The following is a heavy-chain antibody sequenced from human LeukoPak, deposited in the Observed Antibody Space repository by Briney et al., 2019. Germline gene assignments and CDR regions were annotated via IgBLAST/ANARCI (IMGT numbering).Heavy chain of an antibody. CDR3: ARNTMVRGEHYYYYYMDV. Sequence: GASVKVSCKASGYTFTSYDINWVRRATGQGLEWMGWMNPNSGNTGYAQKFQGRVTMTRNTSISTAYMELSSLRSEDTAVYYCARNTMVRGEHYYYYYMDVWGKGTTVTVSS. V-gene: IGHV1-8*01. CDR1: GYTFTSYD. CDR2: MNPNSGNT. J-gene: IGHJ6*03. D-gene: IGHD3-10*01.